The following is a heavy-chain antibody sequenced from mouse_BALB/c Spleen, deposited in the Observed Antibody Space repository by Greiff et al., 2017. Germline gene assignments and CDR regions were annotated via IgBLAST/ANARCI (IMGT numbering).Heavy chain of an antibody. D-gene: IGHD2-10*02. CDR3: ASLPWYGNPQYAMDY. V-gene: IGHV3-2*02. J-gene: IGHJ4*01. Sequence: EVQLQESGPGLVKPSQSLSLTCTVTGYSITSDYAWNWIRQFPGNKLEWMGYISYSGSTSYNPSLKSRISITRDTSKNQFFLQLNSVTTEDTATYYCASLPWYGNPQYAMDYWGQGTSVTVSS. CDR1: GYSITSDYA. CDR2: ISYSGST.